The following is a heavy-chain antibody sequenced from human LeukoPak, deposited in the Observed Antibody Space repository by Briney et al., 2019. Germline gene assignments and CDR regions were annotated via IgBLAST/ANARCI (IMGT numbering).Heavy chain of an antibody. CDR1: GFTFSSYV. CDR3: AKWGELLRTFDI. V-gene: IGHV3-23*01. J-gene: IGHJ3*02. D-gene: IGHD1-26*01. Sequence: GGSLRLSCAASGFTFSSYVMTWVRQAPGKGLEWVSAITNSGGATSYADSVKGRFTISRDNSKSTLYLQMNSLRAEDTAVYYCAKWGELLRTFDIWGQGTMLTVSS. CDR2: ITNSGGAT.